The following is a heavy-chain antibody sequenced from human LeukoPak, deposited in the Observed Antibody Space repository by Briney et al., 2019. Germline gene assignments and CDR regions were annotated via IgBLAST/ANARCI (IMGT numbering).Heavy chain of an antibody. Sequence: GGSLRLSCAASGFTFDDYAMHWVRQAPGKGLEWVSGNSWNSGSIGYADSVKGRFTISRDNAKNSLYLQMNSLRAEDTALYYCAKDGRDCSGGSCYSHYYYGMDVWGQGTTVTVSS. CDR3: AKDGRDCSGGSCYSHYYYGMDV. CDR1: GFTFDDYA. D-gene: IGHD2-15*01. V-gene: IGHV3-9*01. J-gene: IGHJ6*02. CDR2: NSWNSGSI.